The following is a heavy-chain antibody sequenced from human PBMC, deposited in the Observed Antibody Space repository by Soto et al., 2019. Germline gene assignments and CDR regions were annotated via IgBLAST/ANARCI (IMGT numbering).Heavy chain of an antibody. V-gene: IGHV3-9*01. D-gene: IGHD2-2*01. CDR1: GFTFDAHA. CDR3: ARWDTTSSLSHIGT. J-gene: IGHJ5*02. Sequence: EVQLVESGGGLVQPGSSLRLSCAGSGFTFDAHAMHWVRQAPGKGLEWVSTISWNSGNIHYADSVKGRFTISRDNTKNSLYLQMNSLRAEDTALYYCARWDTTSSLSHIGTWGQGTLVTVSS. CDR2: ISWNSGNI.